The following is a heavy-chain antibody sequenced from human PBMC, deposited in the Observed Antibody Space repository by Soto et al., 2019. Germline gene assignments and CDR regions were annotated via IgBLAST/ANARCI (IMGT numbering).Heavy chain of an antibody. V-gene: IGHV2-5*02. D-gene: IGHD3-10*01. J-gene: IGHJ5*02. CDR2: VYWDDDK. CDR1: GFSLTTSGVA. CDR3: AHRPSRRPGQGEDWFDP. Sequence: QITLKESGPTLVKPTQTLTLTCTFSGFSLTTSGVAVGWIRQPPGKALEWLALVYWDDDKRYSPSLKSRLTITTXRSXNXAFLPMTHRDPVDTATDYCAHRPSRRPGQGEDWFDPGGQGTLVTVSS.